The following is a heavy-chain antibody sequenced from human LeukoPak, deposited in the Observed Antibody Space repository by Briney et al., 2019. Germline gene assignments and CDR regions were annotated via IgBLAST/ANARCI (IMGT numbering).Heavy chain of an antibody. V-gene: IGHV3-43*02. CDR2: ISGEGDRK. J-gene: IGHJ4*02. CDR3: AKASDSGSYWDYFDY. CDR1: GFTFDDYA. D-gene: IGHD1-26*01. Sequence: PGGSLRLSCAASGFTFDDYAMHWVRQTPGKGLEWVSLISGEGDRKYLADSVKGRFTISRDNSKNSLYLQMNSLGTEDTALYYCAKASDSGSYWDYFDYWGQGTLVTVSS.